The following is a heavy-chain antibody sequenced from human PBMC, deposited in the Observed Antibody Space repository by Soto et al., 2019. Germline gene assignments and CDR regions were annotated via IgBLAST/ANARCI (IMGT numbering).Heavy chain of an antibody. CDR2: IYHSGST. Sequence: QVQLQESGPGLVKPSGTLSLTCAVSGGSISSSNWWSWVRQPPGKGLEWIGEIYHSGSTNYNPSIKNRVTISVDKSKNQFSLKLSSVTAADTAVYYCARDLAARPIDLYAFDIWGQGTMVTVSS. V-gene: IGHV4-4*02. D-gene: IGHD6-6*01. J-gene: IGHJ3*02. CDR3: ARDLAARPIDLYAFDI. CDR1: GGSISSSNW.